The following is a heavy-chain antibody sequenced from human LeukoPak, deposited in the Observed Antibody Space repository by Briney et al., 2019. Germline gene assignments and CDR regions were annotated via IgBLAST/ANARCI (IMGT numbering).Heavy chain of an antibody. J-gene: IGHJ4*02. Sequence: GGSLRLSCAASGFTFDDYGMSWVRQVPGKGLEWVSGINWYGGSTGYADSVKGRFTISRDNAKNSLYLQMNSLRAEDTALYYCARDSNPYYYVSGSDYWGQGTLVIVSS. D-gene: IGHD3-10*01. V-gene: IGHV3-20*04. CDR2: INWYGGST. CDR3: ARDSNPYYYVSGSDY. CDR1: GFTFDDYG.